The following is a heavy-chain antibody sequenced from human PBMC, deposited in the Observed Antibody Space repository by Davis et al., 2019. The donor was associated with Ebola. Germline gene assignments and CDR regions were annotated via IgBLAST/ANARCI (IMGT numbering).Heavy chain of an antibody. Sequence: MPSETLSLTCAVYGGSFSGYYWSWIRQPPGKGLEWIGEINHSGSTNYNPSLKSRVTISVDKSKNQFSLKLSFVTAADTAVYYCARDDGDFSPLDYWGQGILVTVSS. V-gene: IGHV4-34*01. D-gene: IGHD4-17*01. CDR2: INHSGST. CDR3: ARDDGDFSPLDY. CDR1: GGSFSGYY. J-gene: IGHJ4*02.